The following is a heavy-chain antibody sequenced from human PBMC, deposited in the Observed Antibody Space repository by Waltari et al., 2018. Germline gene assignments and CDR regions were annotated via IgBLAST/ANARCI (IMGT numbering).Heavy chain of an antibody. CDR1: GYSISSGYY. D-gene: IGHD5-12*01. J-gene: IGHJ4*02. CDR2: IYHSGST. V-gene: IGHV4-38-2*01. CDR3: ARRRDGYIPFDY. Sequence: QVQLQESGPGLVKPSETLSLTCAVSGYSISSGYYWGWIRQPPGKGLEWIGSIYHSGSTNHNRSLRSRVTISVDTSKNQFSLKLSSVTAADTAVYYCARRRDGYIPFDYWGQGTLVTVSS.